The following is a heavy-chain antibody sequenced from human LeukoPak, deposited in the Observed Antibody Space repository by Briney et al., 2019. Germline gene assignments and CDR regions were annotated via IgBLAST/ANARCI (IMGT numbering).Heavy chain of an antibody. D-gene: IGHD6-6*01. V-gene: IGHV1-69*13. Sequence: SVTVSFKASGYTFTVYYMHWVRQAPGQGLEWMGRIIPIFGTANYAQKFQGRVTITADESTSTAYMELSSLRSEDTAVYYCARAAYSSSDFDYWGQGTLVTVSS. CDR2: IIPIFGTA. CDR1: GYTFTVYY. CDR3: ARAAYSSSDFDY. J-gene: IGHJ4*02.